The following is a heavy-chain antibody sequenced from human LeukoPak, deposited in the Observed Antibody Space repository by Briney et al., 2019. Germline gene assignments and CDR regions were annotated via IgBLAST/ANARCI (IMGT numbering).Heavy chain of an antibody. D-gene: IGHD5-18*01. CDR3: ANMGYSYAPGLFDP. V-gene: IGHV4-39*07. J-gene: IGHJ5*02. Sequence: PSETLSLTCTVSGGSIRSHYWSWIRQTPGKGLEWIGSIYYSGSNYHNPSLKSRVSMSVDTSKNQFSLKLSSVTAADTAVYYCANMGYSYAPGLFDPWGQGTLVTVSS. CDR1: GGSIRSHY. CDR2: IYYSGSN.